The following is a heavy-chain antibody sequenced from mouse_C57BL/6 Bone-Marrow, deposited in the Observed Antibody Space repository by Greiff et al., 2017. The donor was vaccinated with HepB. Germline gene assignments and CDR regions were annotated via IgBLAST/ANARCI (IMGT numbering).Heavy chain of an antibody. J-gene: IGHJ2*01. CDR1: GFTFTDYY. Sequence: EVQLVESGGGLVQPGGSLSLSCAASGFTFTDYYMSWVRQPPGKALEWLGFISNKANGYTTQYSASVKGRFTIHRDKSQSILYLQMNALRAADSATYYCARKGLRLDYWGQGTTLTFSS. D-gene: IGHD2-4*01. V-gene: IGHV7-3*01. CDR2: ISNKANGYTT. CDR3: ARKGLRLDY.